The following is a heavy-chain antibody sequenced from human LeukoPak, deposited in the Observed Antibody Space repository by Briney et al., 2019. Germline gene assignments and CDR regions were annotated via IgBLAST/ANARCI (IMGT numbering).Heavy chain of an antibody. CDR1: GGSFSGYY. CDR2: INHSGST. D-gene: IGHD1-20*01. V-gene: IGHV4-34*01. J-gene: IGHJ5*02. Sequence: SETLSLTCAVYGGSFSGYYWSWIRQPPGKGLEWIGEINHSGSTNYNPSLKSRVTISVDTSKNQFSLKLSSVTAADTAVYYCARVRYNWNWFDPWGQGTLVTVSS. CDR3: ARVRYNWNWFDP.